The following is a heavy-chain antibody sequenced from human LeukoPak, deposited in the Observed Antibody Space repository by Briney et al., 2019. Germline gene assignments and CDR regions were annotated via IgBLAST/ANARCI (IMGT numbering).Heavy chain of an antibody. Sequence: SETLSLTCAVSGGSISSGGYSWSWIRQPPGKGLEWIGYIYYSGTTNYNPSLKSRVTISVDTSKNQFSLKLSSVTAADTAVCYCATYDSSGYYYDYWGQGTLVTVSS. V-gene: IGHV4-61*08. CDR2: IYYSGTT. D-gene: IGHD3-22*01. CDR1: GGSISSGGYS. CDR3: ATYDSSGYYYDY. J-gene: IGHJ4*02.